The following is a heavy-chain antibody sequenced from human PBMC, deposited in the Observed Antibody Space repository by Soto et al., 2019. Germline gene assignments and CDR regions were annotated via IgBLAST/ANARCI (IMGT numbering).Heavy chain of an antibody. CDR2: ISGSGGGT. Sequence: EVQLLESGGGLVQPGGSLRLSCAASGFIFSSFAMTWVRQAPGKGLEWVSAISGSGGGTYYAHSVKGRFTISRDTSKNYLYLQVNSLRAEDTAVYYCAKDHRGGGGDYDILTGYDYWGQGTLVTVSS. CDR1: GFIFSSFA. J-gene: IGHJ4*02. CDR3: AKDHRGGGGDYDILTGYDY. D-gene: IGHD3-9*01. V-gene: IGHV3-23*01.